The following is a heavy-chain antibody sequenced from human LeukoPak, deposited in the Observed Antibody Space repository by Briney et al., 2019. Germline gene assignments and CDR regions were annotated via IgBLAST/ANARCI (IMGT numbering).Heavy chain of an antibody. CDR2: MRYDGSNK. V-gene: IGHV3-30*02. D-gene: IGHD3-10*01. J-gene: IGHJ4*02. CDR1: GCTFSSYG. Sequence: PGGSLRLSCAASGCTFSSYGMHWVRQAPGKGLEWVAFMRYDGSNKYYADSVKGRFTISRDNSKNTLYLQMNSLRAEDTAVYYCAKDRIPYGSGSPFDYWGQGTLVTVSS. CDR3: AKDRIPYGSGSPFDY.